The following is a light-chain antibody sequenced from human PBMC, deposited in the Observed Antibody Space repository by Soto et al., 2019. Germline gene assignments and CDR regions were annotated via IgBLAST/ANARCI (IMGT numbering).Light chain of an antibody. V-gene: IGLV2-14*03. Sequence: QSALTQPASVSGSPGQSITISCTGTSSDVGGYNFVSWYQQHPGKVPKLMIFDVNRRPSGVSDRFSGSKSGNTVSLTISGLQAEDEGDYYCCSYTSSSTHVFGSGTKVTVL. J-gene: IGLJ1*01. CDR3: CSYTSSSTHV. CDR1: SSDVGGYNF. CDR2: DVN.